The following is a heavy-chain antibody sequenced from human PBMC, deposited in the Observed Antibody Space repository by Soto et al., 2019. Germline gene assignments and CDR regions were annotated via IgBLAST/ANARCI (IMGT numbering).Heavy chain of an antibody. CDR3: ARWAAAGGGYDY. D-gene: IGHD6-13*01. CDR1: GFTFKIYN. V-gene: IGHV3-21*01. CDR2: ITSSSSYI. Sequence: EVRLVESGGGLVKPGGSLRLSCATSGFTFKIYNMHWVRQAPGKGLEWVSSITSSSSYISYADSVKGRFTISRDNAKESLYLQLDSLRVEDTAVYYCARWAAAGGGYDYWGQGTLVTVSS. J-gene: IGHJ4*02.